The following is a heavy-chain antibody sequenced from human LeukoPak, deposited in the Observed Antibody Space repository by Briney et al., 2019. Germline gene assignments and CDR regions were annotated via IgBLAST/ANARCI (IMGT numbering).Heavy chain of an antibody. D-gene: IGHD3-22*01. V-gene: IGHV3-9*03. CDR3: AKGYYYDSSGHLDY. CDR2: ISWNSGSI. CDR1: GFIFTSYG. J-gene: IGHJ4*02. Sequence: PGGSLRLSCTASGFIFTSYGMNWVRQAPGKGLEWVSGISWNSGSIGYADSVKGRFTISRDNAKNSLYLQMNSLRAEDMALYYCAKGYYYDSSGHLDYWGQGTLVTVSS.